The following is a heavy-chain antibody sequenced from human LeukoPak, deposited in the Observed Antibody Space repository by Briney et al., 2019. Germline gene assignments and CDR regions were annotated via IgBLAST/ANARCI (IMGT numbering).Heavy chain of an antibody. CDR3: ARLREEYLVDY. CDR2: IYYSGST. J-gene: IGHJ4*02. Sequence: NTSETLSLTCTVSGGSISSYYWSWIRQPPGKGLEWIGYIYYSGSTNYNPSLKSRVTISVDTSKNQFSLKLSSVTAADTAVYYCARLREEYLVDYWGQGTLVTVSS. D-gene: IGHD1-26*01. CDR1: GGSISSYY. V-gene: IGHV4-59*08.